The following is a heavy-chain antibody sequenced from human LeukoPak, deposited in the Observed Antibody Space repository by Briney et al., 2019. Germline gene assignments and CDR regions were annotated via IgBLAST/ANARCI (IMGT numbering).Heavy chain of an antibody. CDR2: INHSGST. D-gene: IGHD3-16*02. CDR1: GGSFSGYY. J-gene: IGHJ4*02. V-gene: IGHV4-34*01. Sequence: SETLSLTCAVYGGSFSGYYWSWIRQPPGKGLEWIGEINHSGSTNYNPSLKSRVTISVDTSKNQFSLKLSSVTAADTAVYYCARSRRNYDYVWGSYRPDYWGQGTLVTVSS. CDR3: ARSRRNYDYVWGSYRPDY.